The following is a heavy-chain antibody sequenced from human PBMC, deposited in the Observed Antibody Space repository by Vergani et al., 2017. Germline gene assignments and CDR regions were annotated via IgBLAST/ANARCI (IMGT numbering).Heavy chain of an antibody. D-gene: IGHD3-10*01. J-gene: IGHJ4*02. V-gene: IGHV4-39*01. Sequence: QVQLQESGPGLVKPSETLSLTCTVSGGSISSSSYYWGWIRQPPGKGLEWIGSIYYSGSTYYNPSLKSRVTISVDTSKNQFSLKLSSVTAADTAVYYCAKQITMVRGVIMHWGQGTLVTVSS. CDR2: IYYSGST. CDR3: AKQITMVRGVIMH. CDR1: GGSISSSSYY.